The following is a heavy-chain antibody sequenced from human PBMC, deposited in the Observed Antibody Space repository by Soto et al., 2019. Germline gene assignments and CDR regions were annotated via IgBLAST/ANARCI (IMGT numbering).Heavy chain of an antibody. D-gene: IGHD3-10*01. V-gene: IGHV3-21*01. CDR2: ISSSSSYI. CDR3: ASSFGGDFYYYYGMDV. Sequence: PGGSLRLSCAASGFTFSSYSMNWVRQAPGKGLEWVSSISSSSSYIYYADSAKGRFTISRDNAKNSLYLQMNSLRAEDTAVYYCASSFGGDFYYYYGMDVWGQGTTVTVSS. J-gene: IGHJ6*02. CDR1: GFTFSSYS.